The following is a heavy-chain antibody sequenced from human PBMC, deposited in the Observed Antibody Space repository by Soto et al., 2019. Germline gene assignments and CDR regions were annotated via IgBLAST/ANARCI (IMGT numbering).Heavy chain of an antibody. V-gene: IGHV1-18*04. CDR1: GYTFNTYG. CDR3: ARDVDWYGHSQGYYFDY. Sequence: QVHLVQSGAEVKKPGASVKVSCKASGYTFNTYGISWVRQAPGQGLEWMGWISVYNGNTNYAQKLQGRVTMTIDTSPTTAYLELMILRSDDTAVYYCARDVDWYGHSQGYYFDYWGQGTLVTVS. CDR2: ISVYNGNT. J-gene: IGHJ4*02. D-gene: IGHD3-9*01.